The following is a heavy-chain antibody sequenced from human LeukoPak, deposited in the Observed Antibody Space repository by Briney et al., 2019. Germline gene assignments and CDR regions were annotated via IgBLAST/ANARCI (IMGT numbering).Heavy chain of an antibody. J-gene: IGHJ4*02. D-gene: IGHD6-6*01. Sequence: GGSLRLSCAASGFTFSSYWMSWVRQAPGKGLEWVANIKQDGSEKHYVDPVKGRFTISRHNAKKSLFLHMNSLRVEDTAVYYCARGSEYTSSTNYYFDYWGQGTLVTVSS. V-gene: IGHV3-7*01. CDR1: GFTFSSYW. CDR3: ARGSEYTSSTNYYFDY. CDR2: IKQDGSEK.